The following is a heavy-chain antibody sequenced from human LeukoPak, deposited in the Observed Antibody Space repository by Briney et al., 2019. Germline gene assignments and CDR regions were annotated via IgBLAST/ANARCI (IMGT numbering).Heavy chain of an antibody. J-gene: IGHJ5*02. CDR3: AKDRSGGTTTTVMVA. V-gene: IGHV3-23*01. D-gene: IGHD4-17*01. Sequence: GGSLRLSCAASDFSFSAYSMNGVRQAPGKGLEWVSAISSSGYNTYYADSVKGRFTIFRDNSENTLYLQMNSLSAEDTALYYCAKDRSGGTTTTVMVAWGQGTLVTVS. CDR2: ISSSGYNT. CDR1: DFSFSAYS.